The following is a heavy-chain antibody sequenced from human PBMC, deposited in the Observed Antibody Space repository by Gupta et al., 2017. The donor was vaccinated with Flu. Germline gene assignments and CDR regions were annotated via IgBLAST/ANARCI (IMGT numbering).Heavy chain of an antibody. Sequence: YYMYWVRQAPGKGLEWVSTVSYDGSISHNTDSVKGRFTISRDNAKATLYLQLDSLRPEDTAIYYCGKSGSAGTPPSYYVDDWGQGTLVTVSS. CDR2: VSYDGSIS. V-gene: IGHV3-30-3*02. J-gene: IGHJ4*02. D-gene: IGHD2-15*01. CDR3: GKSGSAGTPPSYYVDD. CDR1: YY.